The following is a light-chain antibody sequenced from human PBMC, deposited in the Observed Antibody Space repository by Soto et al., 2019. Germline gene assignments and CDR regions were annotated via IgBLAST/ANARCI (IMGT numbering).Light chain of an antibody. Sequence: QSVLTQPPSASGTPGQRVTISCSGSSSNIGSNYVYWYQQLPGTAPKLLIYRNNQRPSGAPDRFSGSKSGTSASLAISGLRSEDEADYYCAAWDDSLSGPHYVFGTGTKVTXL. CDR3: AAWDDSLSGPHYV. CDR2: RNN. J-gene: IGLJ1*01. CDR1: SSNIGSNY. V-gene: IGLV1-47*01.